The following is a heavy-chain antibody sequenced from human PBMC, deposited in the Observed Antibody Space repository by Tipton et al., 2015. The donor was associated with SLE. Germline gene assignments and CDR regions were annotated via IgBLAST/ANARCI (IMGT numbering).Heavy chain of an antibody. D-gene: IGHD1-26*01. Sequence: TLSLTCTVSGGSISSYYWSWIRQPPGKGLEWIGYIYYSGSTNYNPSLKSRVTISVDTSKNQFSLKLSSVTAADTAVYYCASDSGEAFDIGGQGTMVTVSS. J-gene: IGHJ3*02. CDR3: ASDSGEAFDI. V-gene: IGHV4-59*01. CDR1: GGSISSYY. CDR2: IYYSGST.